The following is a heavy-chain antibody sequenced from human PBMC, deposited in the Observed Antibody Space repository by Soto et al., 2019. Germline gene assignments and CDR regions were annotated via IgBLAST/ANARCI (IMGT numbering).Heavy chain of an antibody. CDR1: GFTFSSYS. CDR2: ISSSSSYI. V-gene: IGHV3-21*01. CDR3: ARDKHPTGDTAMVGRDYYYYGMDV. Sequence: PGGSLRLSCAASGFTFSSYSMNWVRQAPGKGLEWVSSISSSSSYIYYADSVKGRFTISRDNAKNSLYLQMNSLRAEDTAVYYCARDKHPTGDTAMVGRDYYYYGMDVWGQGTTVTV. J-gene: IGHJ6*02. D-gene: IGHD5-18*01.